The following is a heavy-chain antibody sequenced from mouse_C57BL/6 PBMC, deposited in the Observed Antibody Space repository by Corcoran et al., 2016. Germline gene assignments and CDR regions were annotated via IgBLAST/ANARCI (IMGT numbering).Heavy chain of an antibody. CDR2: INTYSGVP. CDR3: ARRYSMDY. CDR1: GYTFTTYG. D-gene: IGHD2-10*02. V-gene: IGHV9-3*01. J-gene: IGHJ2*01. Sequence: QIQLVQSGPELKKPGETVKISCKASGYTFTTYGMSWVKQAPGKGLKWMGWINTYSGVPTYADDFKGRFAFSLETSASTAYLQINNLKNEDTATYFCARRYSMDYWGQGTTLTVSS.